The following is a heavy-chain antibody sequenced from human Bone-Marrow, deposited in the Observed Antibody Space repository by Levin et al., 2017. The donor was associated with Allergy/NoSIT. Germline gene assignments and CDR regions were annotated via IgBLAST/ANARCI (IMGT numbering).Heavy chain of an antibody. CDR2: ISFDGSRT. CDR3: VREGPSSGYCGCFDN. V-gene: IGHV3-64D*06. J-gene: IGHJ3*02. D-gene: IGHD5-18*01. Sequence: PGGSLRLSCSASGFNFGYFTMHWVRQAPGKGLEYVSAISFDGSRTYYADSVKGRFTISRDNSKNTMSLQMRSLKTDDTAVYYCVREGPSSGYCGCFDNWGQGTLVAVS. CDR1: GFNFGYFT.